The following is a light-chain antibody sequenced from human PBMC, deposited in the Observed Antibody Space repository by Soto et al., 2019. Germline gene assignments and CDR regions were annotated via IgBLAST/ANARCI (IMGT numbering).Light chain of an antibody. CDR1: SSDVGGYNY. CDR2: DVS. V-gene: IGLV2-14*01. Sequence: QSALTQPASVSGSPGQSITISCTGTSSDVGGYNYVSWYQQHPGKAPKLMIYDVSNRPSGVSNRFSGSKSGNMASLTISGLQAEDEADYYCSSYTSSSTPCVFGTGTQLTVL. J-gene: IGLJ1*01. CDR3: SSYTSSSTPCV.